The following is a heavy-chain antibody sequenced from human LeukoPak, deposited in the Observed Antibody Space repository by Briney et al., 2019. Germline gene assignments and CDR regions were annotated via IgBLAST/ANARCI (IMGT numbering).Heavy chain of an antibody. CDR2: FFYSGST. V-gene: IGHV4-59*12. CDR1: GGSLDPYY. CDR3: ARVNDGDRYYYYYYMDV. D-gene: IGHD4-17*01. Sequence: SETLSLTCSVSGGSLDPYYWSWIRQPPGKGLEWIGYFFYSGSTNYNPSFTSRVIISIDTAKNQISLSLRSVTAADTAVYYCARVNDGDRYYYYYYMDVWGKGTTVTVSS. J-gene: IGHJ6*03.